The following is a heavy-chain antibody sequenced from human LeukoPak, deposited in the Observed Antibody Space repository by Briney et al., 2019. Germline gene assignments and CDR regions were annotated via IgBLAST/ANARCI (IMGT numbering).Heavy chain of an antibody. Sequence: KASETLSLTCTVSGGSISSYYWSWIRQPAGKGLEWIGRIYTSGSTNYNPSLKSRVTMSVDTSKNQFSLKLSSVTAADTAVYYCARSSSSWYWDPHYYYYMDVWGKGTTVTISS. V-gene: IGHV4-4*07. CDR1: GGSISSYY. CDR2: IYTSGST. D-gene: IGHD6-13*01. J-gene: IGHJ6*03. CDR3: ARSSSSWYWDPHYYYYMDV.